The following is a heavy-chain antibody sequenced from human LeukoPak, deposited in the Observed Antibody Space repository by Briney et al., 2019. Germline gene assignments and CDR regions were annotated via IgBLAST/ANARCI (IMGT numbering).Heavy chain of an antibody. D-gene: IGHD3-22*01. V-gene: IGHV3-30*18. Sequence: GGSLRLSCAASGFTFSSYGMHWVRQAPGKGLEWVAVTSYDGARENYADSVKGRFTISRDNSKNTLYLQMSSLRAEDTAVYYCAKDTYYHDITGYYTFDSWGQGTLVTVSS. CDR3: AKDTYYHDITGYYTFDS. CDR1: GFTFSSYG. CDR2: TSYDGARE. J-gene: IGHJ4*02.